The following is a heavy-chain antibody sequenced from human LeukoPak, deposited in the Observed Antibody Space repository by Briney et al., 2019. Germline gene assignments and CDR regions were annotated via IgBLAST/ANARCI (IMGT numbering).Heavy chain of an antibody. CDR1: GFTFSSYW. Sequence: GGSLRLSCAASGFTFSSYWIHWVRQAPGKGLVWVSRINSDGSSTSYADSVKGRFTISRDNAKNTLYLQMNSLRAEDTAVYYCARDQGGILTGYYTEFDYWGQGTLVTVSS. J-gene: IGHJ4*02. CDR2: INSDGSST. D-gene: IGHD3-9*01. V-gene: IGHV3-74*01. CDR3: ARDQGGILTGYYTEFDY.